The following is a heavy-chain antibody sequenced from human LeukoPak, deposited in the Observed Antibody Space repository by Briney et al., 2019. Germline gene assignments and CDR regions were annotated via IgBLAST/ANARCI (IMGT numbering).Heavy chain of an antibody. CDR2: IYSGGST. Sequence: GGSLRLSCAASGFTVSSNYMSWVRQAPGKGLEWVSVIYSGGSTYYAESVKGRFTISRHNSKNTLYLQMNSLRAEDTAVYYCAGGGAYGDRDLDYWGQGTLVTVSS. CDR1: GFTVSSNY. V-gene: IGHV3-53*04. CDR3: AGGGAYGDRDLDY. D-gene: IGHD4-17*01. J-gene: IGHJ4*02.